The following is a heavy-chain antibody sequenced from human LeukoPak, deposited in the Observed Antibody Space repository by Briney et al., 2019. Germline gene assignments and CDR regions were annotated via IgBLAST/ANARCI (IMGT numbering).Heavy chain of an antibody. J-gene: IGHJ4*02. CDR1: GGSISSSNYY. Sequence: SETLSLTCTVSGGSISSSNYYWGWLRQPPGKGLEWIGSLYYSGSTYYNPSLKTRVAISVDTSKNQFSLKLSSVTAADTAVYYCARAIAQLGAQAHLDYWGQGTLVTVSP. CDR3: ARAIAQLGAQAHLDY. CDR2: LYYSGST. D-gene: IGHD1-26*01. V-gene: IGHV4-39*07.